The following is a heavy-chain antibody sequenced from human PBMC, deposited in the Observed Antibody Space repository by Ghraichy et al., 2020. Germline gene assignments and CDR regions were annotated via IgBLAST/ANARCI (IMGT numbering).Heavy chain of an antibody. V-gene: IGHV1-8*01. CDR3: ARGLYRNWEIYYYYMDV. CDR1: GYTFTNYD. J-gene: IGHJ6*03. CDR2: MNPDSGNA. D-gene: IGHD7-27*01. Sequence: ASVKLSCKASGYTFTNYDINWVRQAPGQGLEWMGWMNPDSGNAGYAQKFQGRVTMTRKTSISTAYLEVSSLRSDDTAVYYCARGLYRNWEIYYYYMDVWSEGTPVSVSS.